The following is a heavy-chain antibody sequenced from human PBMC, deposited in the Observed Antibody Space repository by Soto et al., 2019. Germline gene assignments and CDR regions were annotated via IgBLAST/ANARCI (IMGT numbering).Heavy chain of an antibody. CDR1: GGSFRGYY. Sequence: QVQLQQWGAGLLKPSETLSLTCAVYGGSFRGYYWSWIRQPPGKGLEWIGEINHSGSTKYNPSLKRGVTISVHTSKHQFSLKLSSVTAADTAIYYWARGDPLSGYAYWGQGMLVTVSS. J-gene: IGHJ4*02. CDR2: INHSGST. CDR3: ARGDPLSGYAY. D-gene: IGHD2-15*01. V-gene: IGHV4-34*01.